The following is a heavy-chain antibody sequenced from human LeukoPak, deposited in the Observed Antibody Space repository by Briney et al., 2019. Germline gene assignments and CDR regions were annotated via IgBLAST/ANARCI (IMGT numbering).Heavy chain of an antibody. D-gene: IGHD2-21*02. Sequence: SETLSLTCAVSGGSISSSNWWSWVRQPPGKGLEWIGEIYHSGSTNYNPSLKSRVTISVDKSKNQFSLKLSSVTAADTAVYYCAREAYCGGDCYSHYYYYYYMGVWGKGTTVTVSS. J-gene: IGHJ6*03. CDR2: IYHSGST. CDR1: GGSISSSNW. CDR3: AREAYCGGDCYSHYYYYYYMGV. V-gene: IGHV4-4*02.